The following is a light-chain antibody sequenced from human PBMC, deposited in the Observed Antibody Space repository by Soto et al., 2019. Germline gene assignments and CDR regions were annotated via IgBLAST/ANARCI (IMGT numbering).Light chain of an antibody. Sequence: QSALTQPASVSGSPGQSITISCTGTSSDVGGYNYVSWYQQYPGKAPRLLIYEVRNRPPGVSSRFSGSKSGNTASLTISGLQTEDEADYYCNSYTSSITSIFGGGTKLTVL. CDR3: NSYTSSITSI. CDR2: EVR. CDR1: SSDVGGYNY. J-gene: IGLJ2*01. V-gene: IGLV2-14*01.